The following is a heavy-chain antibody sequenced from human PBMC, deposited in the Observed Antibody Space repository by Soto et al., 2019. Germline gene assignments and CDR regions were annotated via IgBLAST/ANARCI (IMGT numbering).Heavy chain of an antibody. J-gene: IGHJ6*02. D-gene: IGHD6-19*01. CDR3: AKASGWYSDYYYYGMDV. V-gene: IGHV3-30*18. CDR2: ISYDGSNK. CDR1: GFTFSSYG. Sequence: GGSLILSCAASGFTFSSYGMHWVSKAPGKGLEWVAVISYDGSNKYYADSVKGRFTISRDNSKNTLYLQMNSLRAEDTAVYYCAKASGWYSDYYYYGMDVWGQGTTVTVSS.